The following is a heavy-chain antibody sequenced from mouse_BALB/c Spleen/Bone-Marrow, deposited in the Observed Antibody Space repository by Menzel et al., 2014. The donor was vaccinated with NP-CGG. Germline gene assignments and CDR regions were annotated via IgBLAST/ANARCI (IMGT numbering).Heavy chain of an antibody. V-gene: IGHV14-3*02. J-gene: IGHJ2*01. Sequence: EAKLVESGAELVKPGASVKLSCTASGFNIKDTYIHWVKQGPDQGLEWIGRIDPAHPYTKYAPKFQGKATITADTSSNTAYLQVSSLSSEDTPLYFCAPPNRIFVYWGQDTPLTDSS. CDR3: APPNRIFVY. CDR2: IDPAHPYT. CDR1: GFNIKDTY.